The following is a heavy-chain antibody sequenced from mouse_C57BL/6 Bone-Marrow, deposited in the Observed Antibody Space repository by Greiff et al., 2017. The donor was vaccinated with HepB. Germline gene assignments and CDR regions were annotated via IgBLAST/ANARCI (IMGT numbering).Heavy chain of an antibody. CDR2: IHPNSGST. V-gene: IGHV1-64*01. D-gene: IGHD1-1*01. J-gene: IGHJ2*01. CDR3: ARWLLRWYFDY. CDR1: GYTFTSYW. Sequence: VQLQQPGAELVKPGASVKLSCKASGYTFTSYWMHWVKQRPGQGLEWIGMIHPNSGSTNYNEKFKSKATLTVDKSSSTAYMQLSSLTSEDSAVYYCARWLLRWYFDYWGQGTTLTVSS.